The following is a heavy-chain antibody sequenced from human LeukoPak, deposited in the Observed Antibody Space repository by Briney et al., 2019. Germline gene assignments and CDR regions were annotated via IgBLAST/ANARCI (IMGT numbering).Heavy chain of an antibody. CDR1: GFTFSRFG. J-gene: IGHJ4*02. Sequence: PSGGSLRLSCAASGFTFSRFGMHWVRQGPGKGLEWVEFLRYDGSDKSYAESVKGRFIISRDNSKNILYVQMDSLRTEDTGVYFCARDFSYGVKGAFEYWGQGTLVTVSS. CDR3: ARDFSYGVKGAFEY. V-gene: IGHV3-30*02. D-gene: IGHD3-10*01. CDR2: LRYDGSDK.